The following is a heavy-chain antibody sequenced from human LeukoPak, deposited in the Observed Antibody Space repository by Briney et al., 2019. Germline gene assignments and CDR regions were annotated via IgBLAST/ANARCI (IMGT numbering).Heavy chain of an antibody. D-gene: IGHD3-10*01. V-gene: IGHV4-59*12. J-gene: IGHJ5*02. CDR1: GGSISSNY. Sequence: SETLSLTCSVSGGSISSNYWSWIRQPPGKGLEWIGYIYYSGTTNYNPSLKSRVTISVDRSKNQFSLNLNSVTAADTALYYCARGDGSGSGRWFDPWGQGTLITVSS. CDR3: ARGDGSGSGRWFDP. CDR2: IYYSGTT.